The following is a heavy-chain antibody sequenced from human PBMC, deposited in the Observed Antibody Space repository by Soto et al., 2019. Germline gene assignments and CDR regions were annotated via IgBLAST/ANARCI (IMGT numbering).Heavy chain of an antibody. D-gene: IGHD2-15*01. CDR3: ARSRYATHVNFDQ. V-gene: IGHV5-10-1*01. CDR2: IDPSDSYT. Sequence: PGESLTISCQGSGYSFTKYWISWVLQVPGKGLEWMGRIDPSDSYTNNSPSFQGHVTISADKSIATAYLQWSSLKASDTAMYYCARSRYATHVNFDQWGQGTLVTVSS. J-gene: IGHJ4*02. CDR1: GYSFTKYW.